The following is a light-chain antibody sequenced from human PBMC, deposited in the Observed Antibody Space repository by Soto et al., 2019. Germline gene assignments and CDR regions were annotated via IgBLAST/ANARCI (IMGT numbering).Light chain of an antibody. V-gene: IGKV3-15*01. CDR1: QSVSYN. J-gene: IGKJ4*01. Sequence: ENVMTQSPATLSVSPGETATLSCRASQSVSYNLAWYQQKPGQGPRLVIYGAFSRATGIPARFSGSGSGTEFTLTISSLQSEDFAVYYCQQHKNWPPLTFGGGTKVEIK. CDR3: QQHKNWPPLT. CDR2: GAF.